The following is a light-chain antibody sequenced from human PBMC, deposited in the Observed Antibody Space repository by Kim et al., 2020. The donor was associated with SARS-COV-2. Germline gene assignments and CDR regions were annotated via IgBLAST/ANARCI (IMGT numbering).Light chain of an antibody. V-gene: IGLV6-57*03. CDR1: SGSIASNY. CDR2: EDN. J-gene: IGLJ3*02. Sequence: GKTVTISCTRSSGSIASNYVQWYQQRPGSAPTTVIYEDNQRPSGVPDRFSGSIDSSSNSASLTISGLKTEDEADYYCQSYDSSMAVFGGGTKLTVL. CDR3: QSYDSSMAV.